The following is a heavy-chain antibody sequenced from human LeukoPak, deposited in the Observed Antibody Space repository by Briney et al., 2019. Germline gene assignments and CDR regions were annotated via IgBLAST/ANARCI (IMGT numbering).Heavy chain of an antibody. CDR1: GDSISSYY. CDR3: ARVTRLNSDDISGYYFNWFDP. J-gene: IGHJ5*02. Sequence: SETLSLTCSVSGDSISSYYWSWIRQPPGKGLEWIGNIYYSGSTNYNPSLKSRVTISVDTSKNQFSLKLSSVTAADTAVYYCARVTRLNSDDISGYYFNWFDPWGQGTLVTVSS. CDR2: IYYSGST. V-gene: IGHV4-59*01. D-gene: IGHD3-22*01.